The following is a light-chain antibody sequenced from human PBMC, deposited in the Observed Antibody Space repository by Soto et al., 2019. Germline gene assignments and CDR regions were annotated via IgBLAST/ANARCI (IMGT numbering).Light chain of an antibody. V-gene: IGKV3-11*01. CDR3: QQRSNWPWT. CDR1: QSVSSY. J-gene: IGKJ1*01. Sequence: EVVLTQSPATLSLSPGERATLPCRASQSVSSYLAWYQQKPGQAPRLLIYDASKRATGIPARFSGSGSGTDFTLTISSLEPEDFAVYYCQQRSNWPWTFGQGTKEEIK. CDR2: DAS.